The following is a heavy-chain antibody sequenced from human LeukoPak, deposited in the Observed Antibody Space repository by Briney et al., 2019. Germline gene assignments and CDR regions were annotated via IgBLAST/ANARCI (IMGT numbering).Heavy chain of an antibody. CDR1: GFTFDDYV. D-gene: IGHD6-13*01. J-gene: IGHJ4*02. CDR2: ISWNSGSI. CDR3: ATSSSWYWGLDH. Sequence: GGSLRLSCAASGFTFDDYVMHWVRQAPGKGLEWVSGISWNSGSIGYADSVKGRFTISRDNAKNSLYLQMNSLRDEDMALYYCATSSSWYWGLDHWGQGTLVTVSS. V-gene: IGHV3-9*03.